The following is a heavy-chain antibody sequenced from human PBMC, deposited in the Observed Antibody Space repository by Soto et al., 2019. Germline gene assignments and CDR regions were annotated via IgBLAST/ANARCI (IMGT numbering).Heavy chain of an antibody. CDR1: GFTFSSYA. CDR3: AKESPSIVLMVTASIDY. CDR2: ISGSGGST. J-gene: IGHJ4*02. V-gene: IGHV3-23*01. D-gene: IGHD2-8*01. Sequence: EVPLLESGGGLVQPGGSLRLSCAASGFTFSSYAMSWVRQAPGKGLEWVSAISGSGGSTYYADSVKGRFTISRDNSKNSLYLQMNSLRAEDTAVYYGAKESPSIVLMVTASIDYWCQVTLVTVSS.